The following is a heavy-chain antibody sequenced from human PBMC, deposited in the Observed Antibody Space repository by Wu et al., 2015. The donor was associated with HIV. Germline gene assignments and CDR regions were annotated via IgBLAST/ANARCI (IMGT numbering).Heavy chain of an antibody. D-gene: IGHD6-13*01. CDR2: FNPNSGAT. J-gene: IGHJ5*02. Sequence: QVQLVQSGAEVTKPGASVRVSCQTSGYTFTAHYIHWVRQAPGQGLEWMGWFNPNSGATDYARRFQGRVTMTGDTSISTVYMQLYRLTSDDTAVYYCARELIAAAGSPWGQGTQVTVSS. CDR3: ARELIAAAGSP. V-gene: IGHV1-2*02. CDR1: GYTFTAHY.